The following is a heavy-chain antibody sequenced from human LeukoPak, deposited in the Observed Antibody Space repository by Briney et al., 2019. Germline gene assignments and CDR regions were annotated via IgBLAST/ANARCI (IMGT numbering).Heavy chain of an antibody. CDR2: INPNSGGT. CDR3: ARELFQATVDTGPFDY. J-gene: IGHJ4*02. D-gene: IGHD2-21*01. Sequence: GASVKVSCKASGYTFTGYYMHWVRQAPGQGPEWMGWINPNSGGTNYAQKFQGRVTMTRDTSISTAYMELSRLRSDDTAVYYCARELFQATVDTGPFDYWGQGTLVTVSS. CDR1: GYTFTGYY. V-gene: IGHV1-2*02.